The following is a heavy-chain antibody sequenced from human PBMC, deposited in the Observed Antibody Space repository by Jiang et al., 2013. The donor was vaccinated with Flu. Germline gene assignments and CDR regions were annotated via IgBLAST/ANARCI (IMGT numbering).Heavy chain of an antibody. Sequence: SGSGLVKPSETLSLTCTVSGGSISSYYWSWIRQPPGKGLEWIGYIYYSGSTNYNPSLKSRVTISVDTSKNQFSLKLSSVTAADTAVYYCARENIAVAGANWFDPWGQGTLVTVSS. D-gene: IGHD6-19*01. CDR1: GGSISSYY. CDR2: IYYSGST. J-gene: IGHJ5*02. CDR3: ARENIAVAGANWFDP. V-gene: IGHV4-59*01.